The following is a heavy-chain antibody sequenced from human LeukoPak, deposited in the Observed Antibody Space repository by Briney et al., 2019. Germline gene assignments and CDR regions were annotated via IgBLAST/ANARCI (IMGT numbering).Heavy chain of an antibody. CDR1: GFIFSNYA. J-gene: IGHJ3*02. D-gene: IGHD4/OR15-4a*01. CDR3: ARGRVHIDAFDI. CDR2: INHSGST. V-gene: IGHV4-34*01. Sequence: GSLRLSCAASGFIFSNYAMSWIRQPPGKGLEWIGEINHSGSTNYNPSLKSRVTISVDTSKNQFSLKLSSVTAADTAVYYCARGRVHIDAFDIWGQGTMVTVSS.